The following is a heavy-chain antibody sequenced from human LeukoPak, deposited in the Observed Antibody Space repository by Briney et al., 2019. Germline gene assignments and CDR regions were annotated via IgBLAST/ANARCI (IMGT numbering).Heavy chain of an antibody. D-gene: IGHD2-2*01. CDR2: IYYSGDT. J-gene: IGHJ5*02. CDR1: GGSLSGYY. V-gene: IGHV4-59*08. CDR3: SRHGEYCSSTSCYVLDP. Sequence: SSETLSLPCTVSGGSLSGYYWSWIRQPPGKGLEWIGYIYYSGDTNYNPSLKSRVTILVDTSKNQFSLKLSSVTAADTAMYYCSRHGEYCSSTSCYVLDPWGQGILVTVSS.